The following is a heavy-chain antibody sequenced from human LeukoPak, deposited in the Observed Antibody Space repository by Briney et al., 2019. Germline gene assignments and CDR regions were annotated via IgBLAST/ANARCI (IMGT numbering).Heavy chain of an antibody. CDR3: ARDRVAGSGSYYYYYYGMDV. CDR2: IKQDGSEK. CDR1: GFTFSSYW. V-gene: IGHV3-7*01. Sequence: PGGSLRLSCAASGFTFSSYWMSWVRQAPGKGLEWVANIKQDGSEKYYVDSVKGRFTISRDNAKNSLYLQMNSLRAEDTAVNYCARDRVAGSGSYYYYYYGMDVWGQGTTVTVSS. J-gene: IGHJ6*02. D-gene: IGHD3-10*01.